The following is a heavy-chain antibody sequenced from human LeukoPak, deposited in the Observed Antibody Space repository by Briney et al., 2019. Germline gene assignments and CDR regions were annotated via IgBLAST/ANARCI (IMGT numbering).Heavy chain of an antibody. CDR3: AKAGGYYYFDY. D-gene: IGHD5-12*01. CDR1: GFTFDDYA. Sequence: GRSLRLSCAASGFTFDDYAMHWVRQAPGKGLEWVSGISWNSGSIGYADSVKGRFTISRDNSKNTLYLQMNSLRAEDTAVYYCAKAGGYYYFDYWGQGTLVTVSS. V-gene: IGHV3-9*01. J-gene: IGHJ4*02. CDR2: ISWNSGSI.